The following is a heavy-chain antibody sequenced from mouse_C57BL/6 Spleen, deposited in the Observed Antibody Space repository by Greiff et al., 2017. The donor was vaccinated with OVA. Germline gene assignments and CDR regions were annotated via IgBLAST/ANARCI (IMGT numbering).Heavy chain of an antibody. CDR2: ISGGGGNT. J-gene: IGHJ1*03. Sequence: EVQGVESGGGLVKPGGSLKLSCAASGFTFSSYTMSWVRQTPEKRLEWVATISGGGGNTYYPDSVKGRFTISRDNAKNTLYLQMSSLRSEDTALYYCARLRWYFDVWGTGTTVTVSS. V-gene: IGHV5-9*01. CDR1: GFTFSSYT. CDR3: ARLRWYFDV.